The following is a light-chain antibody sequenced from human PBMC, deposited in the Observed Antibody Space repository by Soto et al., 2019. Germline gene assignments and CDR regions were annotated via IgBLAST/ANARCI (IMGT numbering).Light chain of an antibody. CDR1: QSVSSSY. J-gene: IGKJ2*01. Sequence: EIVLTQSPATLSLSPGERATLSCGASQSVSSSYLAWYQQKPGLAPRLLIYDASSRATGIPDRFSGSGRGKAFHLTISLLNDEYSPDYCCQNNGSSPLTFGQGTKLEIK. CDR3: QNNGSSPLT. V-gene: IGKV3D-20*01. CDR2: DAS.